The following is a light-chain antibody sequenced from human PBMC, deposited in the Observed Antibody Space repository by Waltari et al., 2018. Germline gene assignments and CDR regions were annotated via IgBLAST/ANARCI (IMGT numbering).Light chain of an antibody. CDR1: QSILTW. J-gene: IGKJ2*01. CDR3: QQYSSHYT. CDR2: KAS. Sequence: DIQMTQSPSTLSASVGDRVTITCRASQSILTWLAWYHQKPGKAPKLLIYKASNLHSVVPSRFSGSGSGTEFTLTISSLQPDDFATYYCQQYSSHYTFGQGTKLEIK. V-gene: IGKV1-5*03.